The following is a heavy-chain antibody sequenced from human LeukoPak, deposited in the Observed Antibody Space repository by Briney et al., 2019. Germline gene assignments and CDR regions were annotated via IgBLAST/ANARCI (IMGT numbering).Heavy chain of an antibody. Sequence: SVKVSCKASGGTFSSYAISWVRQAPGQPLEWMGGIIPIFGTANYAQKFQGRVTITTDESTSTAYMELSSLRSEDTAVYYCASLRTGTNNWFDPWGQGTLVTVSS. J-gene: IGHJ5*02. D-gene: IGHD1-1*01. CDR2: IIPIFGTA. CDR1: GGTFSSYA. V-gene: IGHV1-69*05. CDR3: ASLRTGTNNWFDP.